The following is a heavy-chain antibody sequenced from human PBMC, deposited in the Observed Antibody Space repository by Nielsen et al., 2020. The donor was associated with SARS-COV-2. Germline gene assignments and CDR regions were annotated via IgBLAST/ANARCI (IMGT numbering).Heavy chain of an antibody. Sequence: SVKVSCKASGGTFSSYAISWVRQAPGQGLEWMGGIIPIFGTANYAQKFQGRVTITADKSTSTAYMELSSLRSEDTAVYYCARLSRYYYDSSGYPANFDYWGQGTLVTVSS. CDR1: GGTFSSYA. CDR3: ARLSRYYYDSSGYPANFDY. CDR2: IIPIFGTA. D-gene: IGHD3-22*01. V-gene: IGHV1-69*06. J-gene: IGHJ4*02.